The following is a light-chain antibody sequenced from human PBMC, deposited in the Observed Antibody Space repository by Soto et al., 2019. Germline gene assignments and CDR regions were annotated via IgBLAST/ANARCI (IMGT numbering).Light chain of an antibody. CDR2: LGS. CDR3: MQPLQTPRT. CDR1: QSLLHTNGYNN. J-gene: IGKJ1*01. Sequence: DIVMTQSPLSLPVTRGEPASISCRSSQSLLHTNGYNNLDWYLQKPGQSPQALIYLGSNRSSGVPDRFSGSGSGTDFTLKISRVEAEDVGVYYCMQPLQTPRTFGQGTKVEIK. V-gene: IGKV2-28*01.